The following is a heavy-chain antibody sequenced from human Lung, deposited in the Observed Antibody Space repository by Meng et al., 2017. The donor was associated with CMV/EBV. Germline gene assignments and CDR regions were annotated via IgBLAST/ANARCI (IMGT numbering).Heavy chain of an antibody. D-gene: IGHD6-19*01. Sequence: QVRLVECGAEVKKPGASVEVSCKATGYTFTSYEINWVRQGNGKGLEWMGWMNPNSGTTGYAQKFQGRVTMTRNISKSTAYMDLSSLRSEDTAVYYCATGVADFEYWGQGTLVTVSS. CDR2: MNPNSGTT. V-gene: IGHV1-8*01. CDR3: ATGVADFEY. J-gene: IGHJ4*02. CDR1: GYTFTSYE.